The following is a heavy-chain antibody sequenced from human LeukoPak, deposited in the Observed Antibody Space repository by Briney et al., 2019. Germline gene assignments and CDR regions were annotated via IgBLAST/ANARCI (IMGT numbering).Heavy chain of an antibody. Sequence: ASVKVSCKASGYTFTSYGISWVRQAPGQGLEWIGWISAYNGNTNYAQKLQGRVTMTTDTSTSTAYMELRSLRSDDTAVYYCARDRVAVAGSDAFDIWGQGTMVTVSS. CDR3: ARDRVAVAGSDAFDI. V-gene: IGHV1-18*01. D-gene: IGHD6-19*01. CDR2: ISAYNGNT. J-gene: IGHJ3*02. CDR1: GYTFTSYG.